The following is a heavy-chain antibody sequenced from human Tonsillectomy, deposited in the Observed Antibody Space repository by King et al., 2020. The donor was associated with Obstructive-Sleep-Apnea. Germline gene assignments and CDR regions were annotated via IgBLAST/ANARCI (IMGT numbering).Heavy chain of an antibody. J-gene: IGHJ6*02. Sequence: EVQLVESGGGLVQPGGSLRLSCGASGFTFSTYSMNWVRQAPGKGLEWISYISSDSSITYYAESAKGRFTISRDNAKNSLYLQMNSLRAEDTAMYYCARDYISGTYYYYYGMDVWGQGTTVTVSS. CDR1: GFTFSTYS. CDR2: ISSDSSIT. CDR3: ARDYISGTYYYYYGMDV. V-gene: IGHV3-48*04. D-gene: IGHD3-10*01.